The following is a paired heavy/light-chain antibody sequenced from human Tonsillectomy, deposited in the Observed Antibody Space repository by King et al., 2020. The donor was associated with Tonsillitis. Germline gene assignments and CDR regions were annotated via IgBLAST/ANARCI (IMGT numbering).Heavy chain of an antibody. Sequence: QVQLVQSGAEVKKPGASVKVSCKASGYTFTTYYMHWVRQAPGQGPEWMGIINPNVGATTYAQKFQGRVTMTRDTSTSTVYMELSSLRSEDTAVYYCAREKAIVFDYWGQGTLVTVSS. D-gene: IGHD2-15*01. CDR3: AREKAIVFDY. V-gene: IGHV1-46*03. J-gene: IGHJ4*02. CDR1: GYTFTTYY. CDR2: INPNVGAT.
Light chain of an antibody. V-gene: IGLV2-11*01. Sequence: QSALAQPRSVSGSPGQSVTISCIGTSSDVGGYNSVSWYQQHPGKAPKLIIYDINKRPSGVPDRFSGSKSGNTASLTISGLQVEDEADYYCCSYAGSSYVFETGTRVTVL. CDR3: CSYAGSSYV. J-gene: IGLJ1*01. CDR1: SSDVGGYNS. CDR2: DIN.